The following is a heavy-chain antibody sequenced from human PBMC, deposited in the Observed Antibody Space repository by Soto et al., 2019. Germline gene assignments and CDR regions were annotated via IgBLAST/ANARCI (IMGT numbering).Heavy chain of an antibody. CDR3: ARDRPTSSSWHGVGGY. CDR2: ISYDGSNK. D-gene: IGHD6-13*01. Sequence: GGSLRLSCAASGFTFSSYAMHWVRQAPGKGLEWVAVISYDGSNKYYADSVKGRFTISRDNSKNTLYLQMNSLRAEDTAVYYCARDRPTSSSWHGVGGYWGQGTLVTVSS. J-gene: IGHJ4*02. V-gene: IGHV3-30-3*01. CDR1: GFTFSSYA.